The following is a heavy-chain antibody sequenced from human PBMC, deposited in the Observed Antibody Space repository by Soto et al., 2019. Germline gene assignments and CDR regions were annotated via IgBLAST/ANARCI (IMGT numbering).Heavy chain of an antibody. J-gene: IGHJ4*02. V-gene: IGHV3-74*01. CDR1: GFTFSSYW. CDR2: INGDGSST. Sequence: EVQLVESGGGLVQPGGSLRLSCAASGFTFSSYWMHWVRQAPGKGLVWVSDINGDGSSTNYADSVKGRVTISRDNAKNTLYLQMNSLRAEDTAVYYCARTIIERTDYWGQGTLVTVSS. CDR3: ARTIIERTDY. D-gene: IGHD3-22*01.